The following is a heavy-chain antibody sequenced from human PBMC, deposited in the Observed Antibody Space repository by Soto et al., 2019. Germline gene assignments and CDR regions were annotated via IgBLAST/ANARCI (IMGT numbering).Heavy chain of an antibody. Sequence: EVQLLESGGGLVQPGGSLRLSCAASGFTFSSYAMSWVRQAPGKGLEWVSAISGSGGSTYYADSVKGRFTISRDNSKNTLYLQMNSLRAEDTAVYYCAKDHACCAAVAGTKRVDAFHIWGQGTMVTVSS. CDR3: AKDHACCAAVAGTKRVDAFHI. CDR1: GFTFSSYA. V-gene: IGHV3-23*01. CDR2: ISGSGGST. J-gene: IGHJ3*02. D-gene: IGHD6-19*01.